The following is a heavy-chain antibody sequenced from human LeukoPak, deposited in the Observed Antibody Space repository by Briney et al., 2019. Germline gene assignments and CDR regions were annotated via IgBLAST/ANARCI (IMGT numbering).Heavy chain of an antibody. CDR2: ISYDGSNK. CDR3: ASRSYYYDSSGHDAFDI. V-gene: IGHV3-30*04. Sequence: GGSLRLSCAASGFTFSSYAMHWVRQAPGKGLEWVAVISYDGSNKYYADSVKGRFTISRDNSKNTLYLQMNSLRAEDTAVYYCASRSYYYDSSGHDAFDIWGQGTMVTVSS. J-gene: IGHJ3*02. CDR1: GFTFSSYA. D-gene: IGHD3-22*01.